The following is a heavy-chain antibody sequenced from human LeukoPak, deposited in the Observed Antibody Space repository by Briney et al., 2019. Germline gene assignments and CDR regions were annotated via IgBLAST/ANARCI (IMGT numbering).Heavy chain of an antibody. V-gene: IGHV4-59*07. D-gene: IGHD3-10*01. Sequence: TSDTLSLTCTVSGGSISSYYWSWIRQPPGKGLEWIGYIYYSGSTNYNPSLKSRVTISVDTSKNQFSLKLSSVTAADTAVYYCARHYGSGSSYNWFDPWGQGTLVTVSS. CDR2: IYYSGST. CDR1: GGSISSYY. CDR3: ARHYGSGSSYNWFDP. J-gene: IGHJ5*02.